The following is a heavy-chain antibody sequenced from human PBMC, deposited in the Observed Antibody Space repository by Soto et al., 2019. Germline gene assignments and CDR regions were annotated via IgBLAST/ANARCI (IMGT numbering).Heavy chain of an antibody. Sequence: SVEVSCRASGYSFATYGFSWVRQAPGQGLECVGWISAHNGDTHYSQKFQGRVTLTTDTSTNTGYMELRSLTSDDTAVYFCATEPIYYNDGSGYYPLGHWGQGTLVTVSS. V-gene: IGHV1-18*04. CDR1: GYSFATYG. J-gene: IGHJ4*02. CDR2: ISAHNGDT. D-gene: IGHD3-22*01. CDR3: ATEPIYYNDGSGYYPLGH.